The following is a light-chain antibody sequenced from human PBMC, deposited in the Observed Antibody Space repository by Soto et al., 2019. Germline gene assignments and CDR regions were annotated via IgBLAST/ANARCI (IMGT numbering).Light chain of an antibody. CDR3: QQSYRSPYT. CDR2: GAS. J-gene: IGKJ2*01. Sequence: IPMTQSPSSLSASVGDSVTVTCRASQSINIYLNWYQQKPGKAPTLLIYGASSLQSGVPSRFTGGGSRTDFTLTISSLHPEDFATYYCQQSYRSPYTFGQGTKREIK. CDR1: QSINIY. V-gene: IGKV1-39*01.